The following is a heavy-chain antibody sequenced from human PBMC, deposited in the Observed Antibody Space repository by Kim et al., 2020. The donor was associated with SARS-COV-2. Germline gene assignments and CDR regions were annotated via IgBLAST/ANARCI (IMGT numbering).Heavy chain of an antibody. CDR2: INPSGGST. CDR1: GYTFTSYY. CDR3: AREKRDITMVRGVMGWFDP. D-gene: IGHD3-10*01. V-gene: IGHV1-46*01. Sequence: ASVKVSCKASGYTFTSYYMHWVRQAPGQGLEWMGIINPSGGSTSYAQKFQGRVTMTRDTSTSTVYMELSSLRSEDTAVYYCAREKRDITMVRGVMGWFDPWGQGTLVTVSS. J-gene: IGHJ5*02.